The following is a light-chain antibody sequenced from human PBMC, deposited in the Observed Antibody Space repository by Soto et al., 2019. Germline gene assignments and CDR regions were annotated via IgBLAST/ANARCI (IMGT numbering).Light chain of an antibody. V-gene: IGKV1-5*03. J-gene: IGKJ1*01. CDR1: QTISSW. CDR3: QQSYKSRQT. Sequence: DIQMTQSPSTLSGSVGDRVTITCRASQTISSWLAWYQQKPGKAPKFLIYKASTLKSGVHSRFSGSGSGTEFTLTTSSLQRDDFATYECQQSYKSRQTFGRGTKVEIK. CDR2: KAS.